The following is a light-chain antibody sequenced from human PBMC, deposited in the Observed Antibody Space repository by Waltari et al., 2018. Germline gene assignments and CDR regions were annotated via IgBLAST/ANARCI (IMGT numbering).Light chain of an antibody. Sequence: DIQMTQSPSSLSASVGDTVTITRRAGQTIRNYLNWYQEKPGKAPKLLIYYTSSLQTGVPSRFSGSGSRTDFTLSSSGRQPEDFATYYWQRSSTTPRTFGQGTKLDVK. CDR3: QRSSTTPRT. J-gene: IGKJ2*01. V-gene: IGKV1-39*01. CDR1: QTIRNY. CDR2: YTS.